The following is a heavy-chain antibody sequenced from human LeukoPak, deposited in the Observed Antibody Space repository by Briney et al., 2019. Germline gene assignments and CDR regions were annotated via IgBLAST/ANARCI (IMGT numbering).Heavy chain of an antibody. D-gene: IGHD4-17*01. Sequence: SGGSLRLSCSASRFTFSSYTMNWVRQAPGKGLEWVSSIDPSSTYIYYADSVKGRFTISRDNAQNSLYLQMNSLRAEDTAVYYCTRGSYGDYEYWGQGTLVTVSS. CDR3: TRGSYGDYEY. V-gene: IGHV3-21*01. CDR2: IDPSSTYI. CDR1: RFTFSSYT. J-gene: IGHJ4*02.